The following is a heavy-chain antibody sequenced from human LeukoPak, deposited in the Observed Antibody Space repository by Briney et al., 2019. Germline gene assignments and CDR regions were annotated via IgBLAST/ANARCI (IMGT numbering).Heavy chain of an antibody. CDR1: GFTFSSYA. Sequence: PGGSLRHSCAASGFTFSSYAMSWVRQAPGKGLEWVSAISGSGGSTYYADSVKGRFTISRDNSKNTLYLQMNSLRAEDTAVYYCAKAAAARRHYYYYMDVWGKGTTVTVSS. D-gene: IGHD6-6*01. CDR3: AKAAAARRHYYYYMDV. V-gene: IGHV3-23*01. CDR2: ISGSGGST. J-gene: IGHJ6*03.